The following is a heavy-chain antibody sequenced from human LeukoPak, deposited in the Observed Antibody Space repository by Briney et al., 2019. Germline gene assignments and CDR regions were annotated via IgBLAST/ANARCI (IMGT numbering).Heavy chain of an antibody. CDR1: GFTFSDYA. Sequence: PGGSLRLSCAASGFTFSDYAMSWVRQAPGKGLECVSAITNSGESKVYADSVKGRFTISRDNAKNSLYLQMNSLRAEDTAVYYCARDLWFGELSPYNWFDPWGQGTLVTVSS. CDR3: ARDLWFGELSPYNWFDP. J-gene: IGHJ5*02. CDR2: ITNSGESK. V-gene: IGHV3-23*01. D-gene: IGHD3-10*01.